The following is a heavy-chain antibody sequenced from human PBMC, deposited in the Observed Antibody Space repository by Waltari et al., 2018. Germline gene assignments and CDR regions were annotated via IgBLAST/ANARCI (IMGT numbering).Heavy chain of an antibody. D-gene: IGHD4-4*01. J-gene: IGHJ4*02. CDR3: AKDPHYSNFDY. Sequence: EVQLVESGGDLVQPGGSLRLSCAASGFTFSTYWMPWVRQAPGKGLEWLANIKEDGSEKTYVDSVKGRFTIARDNAKNSLYLQMNSLRAEDTAVYYCAKDPHYSNFDYWGQGTLVTVSS. CDR1: GFTFSTYW. CDR2: IKEDGSEK. V-gene: IGHV3-7*01.